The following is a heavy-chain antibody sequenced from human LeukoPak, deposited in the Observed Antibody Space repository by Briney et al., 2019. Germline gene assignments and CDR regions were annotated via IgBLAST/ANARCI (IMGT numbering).Heavy chain of an antibody. CDR3: ARDPHYYYDSSVPFDY. CDR1: GYSISSGYY. CDR2: IYHSGST. J-gene: IGHJ4*02. Sequence: SETLSLTCTVSGYSISSGYYWGWIRQPPGKGLEWIGSIYHSGSTYCNPSLKSRVTISVDTSKNQFYLKLSSVTAADTAVYYCARDPHYYYDSSVPFDYWGQGTLVTVSS. V-gene: IGHV4-38-2*02. D-gene: IGHD3-22*01.